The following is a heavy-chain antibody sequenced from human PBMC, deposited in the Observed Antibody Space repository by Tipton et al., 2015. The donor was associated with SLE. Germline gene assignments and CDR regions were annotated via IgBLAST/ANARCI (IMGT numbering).Heavy chain of an antibody. CDR3: ARDLRSMTTVTRGFDL. J-gene: IGHJ2*01. D-gene: IGHD4-17*01. Sequence: TLSLTCTVSGGSISSHYWSWIRQPPGKGLEWIGYIYYSGSTNYNPSLKSRVTISVDTSKNQISLKLSSVTAADTAVYYCARDLRSMTTVTRGFDLWGRGTLVTVSS. CDR1: GGSISSHY. CDR2: IYYSGST. V-gene: IGHV4-59*11.